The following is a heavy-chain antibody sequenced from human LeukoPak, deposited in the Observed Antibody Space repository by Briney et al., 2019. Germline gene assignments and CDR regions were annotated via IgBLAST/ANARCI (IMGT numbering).Heavy chain of an antibody. D-gene: IGHD3-3*01. CDR1: GFTFSSYA. CDR3: ANTRDPYNDFWRGFLG. V-gene: IGHV3-23*01. J-gene: IGHJ4*02. Sequence: GGSLRLSCAASGFTFSSYAMSWVRQAPGKGLEWVSAISSSGGSTYYADSVKGRFTISRDNSKNTLYLQMNSLRAEDTAVYYCANTRDPYNDFWRGFLGWGQGTLVTVSS. CDR2: ISSSGGST.